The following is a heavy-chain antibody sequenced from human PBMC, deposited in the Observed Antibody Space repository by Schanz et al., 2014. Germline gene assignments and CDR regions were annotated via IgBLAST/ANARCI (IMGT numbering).Heavy chain of an antibody. V-gene: IGHV3-30*02. CDR3: ARDDKRYFDWLSTFDL. Sequence: VQLVESGGGVVQPGGSLRLSCAASGFTFSSYGMHWVRQAPGKGLEWVAFIRYDGSNNYYADSVKGRFTISRDNSKNTLYLQLNSLRAEDTAVYYCARDDKRYFDWLSTFDLWGQGTMVAVSS. CDR2: IRYDGSNN. CDR1: GFTFSSYG. J-gene: IGHJ3*01. D-gene: IGHD3-9*01.